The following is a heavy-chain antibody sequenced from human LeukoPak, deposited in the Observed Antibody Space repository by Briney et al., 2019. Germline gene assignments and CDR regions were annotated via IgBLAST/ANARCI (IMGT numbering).Heavy chain of an antibody. CDR3: ARGVPGITIFGVVIRPPVDY. Sequence: PSETLSLTCAVYGGSFSGYYWSWIRQPPGKGLEWIGEINHSGSTNYNPSLKSRVTISVDTSKNQFSLKLSSVTAADTAVYYCARGVPGITIFGVVIRPPVDYWGQGTLVTVYS. CDR2: INHSGST. D-gene: IGHD3-3*01. J-gene: IGHJ4*02. CDR1: GGSFSGYY. V-gene: IGHV4-34*01.